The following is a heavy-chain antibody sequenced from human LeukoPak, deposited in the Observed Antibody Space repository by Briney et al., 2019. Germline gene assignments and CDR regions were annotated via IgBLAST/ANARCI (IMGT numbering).Heavy chain of an antibody. Sequence: SETLSLTCTVSDGSISSGSYYWSWIRQPAGKGLEWIGRIYTSGSTNYNPSLKSRVTISVDTSKNQFSLKLSSVTAADTAVYYCAREQVATLPYCYYYMYGWGKRATVTLSS. V-gene: IGHV4-61*02. D-gene: IGHD2-15*01. CDR1: DGSISSGSYY. CDR2: IYTSGST. CDR3: AREQVATLPYCYYYMYG. J-gene: IGHJ6*03.